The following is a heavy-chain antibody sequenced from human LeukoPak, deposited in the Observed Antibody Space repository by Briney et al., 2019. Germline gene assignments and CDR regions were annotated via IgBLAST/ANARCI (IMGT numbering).Heavy chain of an antibody. CDR1: GVTFSSYA. Sequence: GGSLRLSCAASGVTFSSYAMSWVRQAPGKGLKWVSTINDNGAGTYYADSVKGRFTISRDNSYNTVSLQMNSLRDEDTGVYYCVKSGTFFLYYFDSWGQGTQLTVSS. D-gene: IGHD1-26*01. CDR2: INDNGAGT. V-gene: IGHV3-23*01. CDR3: VKSGTFFLYYFDS. J-gene: IGHJ4*02.